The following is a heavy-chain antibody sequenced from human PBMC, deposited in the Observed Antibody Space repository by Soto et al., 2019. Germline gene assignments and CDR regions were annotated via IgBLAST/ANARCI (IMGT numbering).Heavy chain of an antibody. CDR2: IYDTGISGYTPSA. Sequence: LSLTCTVSGGSITSSYWSWIRRPPGKGLEWIAYIYDTGISGYTPSASYNPSLKSRVTMSVDTSKSQFSLKLTSVTAADTAVYYCARGEDAFFYYGLDVWGQGITVTVSS. CDR3: ARGEDAFFYYGLDV. V-gene: IGHV4-59*01. CDR1: GGSITSSY. J-gene: IGHJ6*02.